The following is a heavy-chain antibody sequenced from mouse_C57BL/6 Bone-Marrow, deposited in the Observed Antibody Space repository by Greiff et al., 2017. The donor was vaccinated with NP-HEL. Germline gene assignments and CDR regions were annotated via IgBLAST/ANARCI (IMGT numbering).Heavy chain of an antibody. J-gene: IGHJ4*01. CDR3: ARSPLGYYGSEDYCAMDY. V-gene: IGHV1-63*01. Sequence: VQLQQSGAELVRPGPSVKMSCKASGYTFTNYWIGWAKQRPGHGLEWIGDIYPGGGYTNYNEKFKGKATLTADKSSSTAYMQFSSLTSEDSAIYYCARSPLGYYGSEDYCAMDYWGQGTSVTVSS. CDR1: GYTFTNYW. CDR2: IYPGGGYT. D-gene: IGHD1-1*01.